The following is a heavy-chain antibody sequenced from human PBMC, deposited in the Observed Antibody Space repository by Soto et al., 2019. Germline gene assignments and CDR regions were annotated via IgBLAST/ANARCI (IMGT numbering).Heavy chain of an antibody. CDR2: ISGSGGST. D-gene: IGHD3-3*02. J-gene: IGHJ5*02. CDR1: GFTFSNYA. V-gene: IGHV3-23*01. CDR3: ASHGPFA. Sequence: GGSLRLSCAASGFTFSNYAVTWVRQAPGKGLEWVSTISGSGGSTYYADSVKGRFTISRDNSKNTLYLQMNSLRAEDTAVYYGASHGPFAWGQGTLVTVSS.